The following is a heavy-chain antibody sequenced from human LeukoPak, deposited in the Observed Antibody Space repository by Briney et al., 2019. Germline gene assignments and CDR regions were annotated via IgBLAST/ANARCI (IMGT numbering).Heavy chain of an antibody. V-gene: IGHV1-2*02. CDR3: AIGDFFDY. CDR2: INPNSGGT. Sequence: ASVKVFCKASGYTFSGYYMHWLRQAPGQGLEWMGWINPNSGGTNYAQKFQGRVTMTRDTSISTAYMELSRLRSDDTAMYYCAIGDFFDYWGQGTLVTVSS. CDR1: GYTFSGYY. J-gene: IGHJ4*02. D-gene: IGHD4-17*01.